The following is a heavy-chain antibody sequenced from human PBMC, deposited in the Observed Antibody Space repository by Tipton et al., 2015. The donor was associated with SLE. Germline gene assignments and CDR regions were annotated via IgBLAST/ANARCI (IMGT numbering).Heavy chain of an antibody. Sequence: QLGQSGAEVKKPGESLKISCKGSGYSFTSYWIGWVRQMPGKGLEWMGIIYPGDSDTRYSPSFQGQVTISADKSISTAYLQWSSLKASDTAMYYCATLPGVAGTGDAFDIWGQGTMVTVSS. D-gene: IGHD6-19*01. CDR3: ATLPGVAGTGDAFDI. CDR1: GYSFTSYW. CDR2: IYPGDSDT. J-gene: IGHJ3*02. V-gene: IGHV5-51*03.